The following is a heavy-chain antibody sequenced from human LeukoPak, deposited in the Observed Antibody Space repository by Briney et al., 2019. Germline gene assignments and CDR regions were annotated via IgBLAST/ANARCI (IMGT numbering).Heavy chain of an antibody. CDR3: ARVGIAAADY. J-gene: IGHJ4*02. Sequence: PSETLSLTCTVSGGSISSGSYYWGWIRQADGKGLEWIGRIYSSGSTNYNPSLKSRVTISVDTSNNQFSLKLSSVTAADTAVYYCARVGIAAADYWGQGTLVTVSS. CDR1: GGSISSGSYY. D-gene: IGHD6-13*01. CDR2: IYSSGST. V-gene: IGHV4-61*02.